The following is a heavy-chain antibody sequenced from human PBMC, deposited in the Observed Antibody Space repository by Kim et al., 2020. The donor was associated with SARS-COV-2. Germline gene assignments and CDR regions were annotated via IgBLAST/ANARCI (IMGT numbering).Heavy chain of an antibody. CDR3: AKEPSGSGSYYRDD. J-gene: IGHJ6*02. Sequence: GGSLRLSCAASGFTLSSYGMHWVRQAPGKGLEWVAVISYDGSNKYYADSVKGRFTISRDNSKNTLYLQMNSLRAEDTAVYYCAKEPSGSGSYYRDDWG. D-gene: IGHD3-10*01. CDR2: ISYDGSNK. CDR1: GFTLSSYG. V-gene: IGHV3-30*18.